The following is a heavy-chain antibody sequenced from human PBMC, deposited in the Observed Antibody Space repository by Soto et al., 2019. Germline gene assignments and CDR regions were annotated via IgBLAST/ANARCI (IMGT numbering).Heavy chain of an antibody. J-gene: IGHJ6*02. D-gene: IGHD1-26*01. CDR2: TYYRSKWYN. CDR1: GDSVSSNSAA. Sequence: HSQTLSLTCAISGDSVSSNSAAWNWIRQSPSRGLEWLGRTYYRSKWYNDYAVSVKSRITINPDTSKNQFSLQLNSVTPEDTAVYYCARVGAPQLTPYYYYGMDVWGQGTTVTVPS. CDR3: ARVGAPQLTPYYYYGMDV. V-gene: IGHV6-1*01.